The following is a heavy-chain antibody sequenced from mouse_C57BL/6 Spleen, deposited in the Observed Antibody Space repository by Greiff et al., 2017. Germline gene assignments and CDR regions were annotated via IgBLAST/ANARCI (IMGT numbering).Heavy chain of an antibody. J-gene: IGHJ2*01. CDR2: INPSSGYT. D-gene: IGHD2-4*01. CDR1: GYTFTSYW. V-gene: IGHV1-7*01. Sequence: QVQLKESGAELAKPGASVKLSCKASGYTFTSYWMHWVKQRPGQGLEWIGYINPSSGYTKYNQKFKDKATLTADKSSSTAYMQLSSLTYEDSAVYYCARSLYYDYDGGYYFDYWGQGTTLTVSS. CDR3: ARSLYYDYDGGYYFDY.